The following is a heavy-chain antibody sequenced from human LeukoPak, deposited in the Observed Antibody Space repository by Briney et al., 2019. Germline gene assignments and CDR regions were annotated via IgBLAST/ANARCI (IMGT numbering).Heavy chain of an antibody. CDR1: GGSISSYY. Sequence: SETLSLTRTVSGGSISSYYWSWIRQPPGKGLEWIGYIYYSGSTNYNPSLKSRVTISVDTSKNQFSLKLSSVTAADTAVYYCARDQGIAAAGIFDYWGQGTLVTVSS. CDR2: IYYSGST. CDR3: ARDQGIAAAGIFDY. D-gene: IGHD6-13*01. J-gene: IGHJ4*02. V-gene: IGHV4-59*01.